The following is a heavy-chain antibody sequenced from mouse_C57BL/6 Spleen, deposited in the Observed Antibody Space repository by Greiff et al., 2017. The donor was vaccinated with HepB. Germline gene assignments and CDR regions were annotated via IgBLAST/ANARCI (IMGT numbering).Heavy chain of an antibody. Sequence: VQLQESGAELVRPGASVTLSCKASGYTFTDYEMHWVKQTPVHGLEWIGAIDPETGGTAYNQKFKGKAILTADKSSSTAYMELRSLTSEDSAVYYCTRQLRDLDYWGQGTTLTVSS. J-gene: IGHJ2*01. CDR2: IDPETGGT. D-gene: IGHD3-2*02. CDR1: GYTFTDYE. CDR3: TRQLRDLDY. V-gene: IGHV1-15*01.